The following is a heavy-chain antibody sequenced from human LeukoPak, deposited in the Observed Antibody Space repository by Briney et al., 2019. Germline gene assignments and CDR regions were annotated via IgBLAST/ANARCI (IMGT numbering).Heavy chain of an antibody. CDR1: GYTFTSYD. V-gene: IGHV1-8*01. J-gene: IGHJ5*02. Sequence: ASVKVSCKASGYTFTSYDINCVRQATGQGLEWMGWMNPNSGNTGYAQKFQGRVTMTRNTSISTAYMELSSLRSEDTAVYYCASSPYYYDSSGLWPRGWFDPWGQGTLVTVSS. CDR2: MNPNSGNT. CDR3: ASSPYYYDSSGLWPRGWFDP. D-gene: IGHD3-22*01.